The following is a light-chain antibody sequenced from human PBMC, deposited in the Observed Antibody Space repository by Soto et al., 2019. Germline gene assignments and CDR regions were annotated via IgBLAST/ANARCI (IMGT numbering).Light chain of an antibody. CDR3: QQYNSYWWT. V-gene: IGKV1-5*01. CDR2: DAS. CDR1: QSISSW. J-gene: IGKJ1*01. Sequence: DIQMTQSPSTLSASVGDRVTITCRASQSISSWLAWYQQKPGKAPKLLIYDASSLESGVPSRFSGSGSGTEFILTISSLQPDDFATYYCQQYNSYWWTFGQGTKVDIK.